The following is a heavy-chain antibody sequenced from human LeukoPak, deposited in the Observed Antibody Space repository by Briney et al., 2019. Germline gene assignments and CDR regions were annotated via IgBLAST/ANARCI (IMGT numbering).Heavy chain of an antibody. J-gene: IGHJ3*02. Sequence: GGSLRLSCAASGFTFSSYGMHWVRQAPGKGLEWVAFIRYDGSNKYYADSVKGRFTISRDNSKNTLYLQMNSLRAEDTAVYYCAISNSGSYGYAFDIWGQGTMVTVSS. D-gene: IGHD1-26*01. CDR3: AISNSGSYGYAFDI. CDR1: GFTFSSYG. CDR2: IRYDGSNK. V-gene: IGHV3-30*02.